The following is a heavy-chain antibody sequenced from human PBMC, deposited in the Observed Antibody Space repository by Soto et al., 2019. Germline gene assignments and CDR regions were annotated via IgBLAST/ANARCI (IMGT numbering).Heavy chain of an antibody. V-gene: IGHV5-51*01. D-gene: IGHD3-9*01. CDR3: ASEYYDILTGSVGYDAFDI. CDR1: GYSFTSYW. J-gene: IGHJ3*02. Sequence: GESLKISCKGSGYSFTSYWIGWVRQMPGKGLEWMGIIYPGDSDTRYSPSFQGQVTISADKSISTAYLQWSSLKASDTAMYYCASEYYDILTGSVGYDAFDIWGQGTMVTVSS. CDR2: IYPGDSDT.